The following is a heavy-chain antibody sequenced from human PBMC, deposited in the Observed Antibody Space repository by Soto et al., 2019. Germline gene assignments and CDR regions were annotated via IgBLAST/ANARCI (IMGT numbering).Heavy chain of an antibody. CDR2: IKQDGSEK. Sequence: SCKASGYTFTFSSYWMSWVRQAPGKGLEWVANIKQDGSEKYYVDSVKGRFTISRDNAKNSLYLQMNSLRAEDTAVYYCARVSRGAFDIWGQGTMVTVSS. CDR1: GYTFTFSSYW. J-gene: IGHJ3*02. D-gene: IGHD2-2*01. CDR3: ARVSRGAFDI. V-gene: IGHV3-7*01.